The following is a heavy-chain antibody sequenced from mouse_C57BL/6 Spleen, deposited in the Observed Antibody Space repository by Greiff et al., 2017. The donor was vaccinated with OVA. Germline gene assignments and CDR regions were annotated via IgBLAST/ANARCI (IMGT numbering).Heavy chain of an antibody. CDR3: SSLGYYGSSYGYFDV. Sequence: EVQVVESGGDLVKPGGSLKLSCAASGFTFSSYGMSWVRQTPDKRLEWVATISSGGSYTEYPDSVKGRFTISRDNAKNTLYLQMSSLKSVDTAMYYFSSLGYYGSSYGYFDVWGTGTTVTVSS. V-gene: IGHV5-6*01. CDR2: ISSGGSYT. CDR1: GFTFSSYG. J-gene: IGHJ1*03. D-gene: IGHD1-1*01.